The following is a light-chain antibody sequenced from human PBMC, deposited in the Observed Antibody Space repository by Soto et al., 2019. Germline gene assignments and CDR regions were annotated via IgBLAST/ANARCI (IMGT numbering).Light chain of an antibody. V-gene: IGLV2-14*01. CDR3: GSYRSSSLYV. CDR1: SSDVGDYNY. J-gene: IGLJ1*01. Sequence: QSVLTQPASVSGSPGQSITISCTGTSSDVGDYNYVSWYQQHPGKAPKVMIYEVSHRPSGVSNRFSGSKSGNTASLTISGLQAEDEADYDCGSYRSSSLYVFGTGTKLTVL. CDR2: EVS.